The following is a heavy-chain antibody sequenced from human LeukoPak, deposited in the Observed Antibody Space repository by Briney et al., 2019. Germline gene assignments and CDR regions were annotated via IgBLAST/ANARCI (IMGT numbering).Heavy chain of an antibody. CDR3: ARLPYYYDSSGYYYYYYGMDV. V-gene: IGHV4-34*01. CDR2: INHSGST. Sequence: SETLSLTCAVYGGSFSGYYWSWIRQPPGKGLEWIGEINHSGSTNYNPSLKSRVTISVDASKNQFSLKLSSVTAADTAVYYCARLPYYYDSSGYYYYYYGMDVWGQGTTVTVSS. D-gene: IGHD3-22*01. CDR1: GGSFSGYY. J-gene: IGHJ6*02.